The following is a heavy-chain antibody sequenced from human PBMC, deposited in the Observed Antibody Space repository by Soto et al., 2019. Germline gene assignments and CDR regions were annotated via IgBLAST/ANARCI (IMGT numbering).Heavy chain of an antibody. D-gene: IGHD5-12*01. CDR1: GYTFTGYY. V-gene: IGHV1-2*02. CDR3: ARGTVATIHYYYGMDV. CDR2: INPNSGGT. J-gene: IGHJ6*02. Sequence: ASVKVSCKASGYTFTGYYMHWVRQAPGQGLEWMGWINPNSGGTNYAQKFQGRVTMTRDTSISTAYMELSRLRSDDTAVYYCARGTVATIHYYYGMDVWGQGTTVTVSS.